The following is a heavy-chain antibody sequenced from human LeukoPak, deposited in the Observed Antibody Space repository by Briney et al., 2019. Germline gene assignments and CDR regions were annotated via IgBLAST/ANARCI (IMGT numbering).Heavy chain of an antibody. CDR2: INSDGSST. CDR3: ARERRDGYNQEVGGLDY. J-gene: IGHJ4*02. CDR1: GFTFSSYR. Sequence: GGTLRLSCAASGFTFSSYRMHWVCQAPAKGLGWVSGINSDGSSTSYADSVKGRFTISRDNAKNNLYLQMNSLRAEDTAVYYCARERRDGYNQEVGGLDYWGQGTLVTVSS. D-gene: IGHD5-24*01. V-gene: IGHV3-74*01.